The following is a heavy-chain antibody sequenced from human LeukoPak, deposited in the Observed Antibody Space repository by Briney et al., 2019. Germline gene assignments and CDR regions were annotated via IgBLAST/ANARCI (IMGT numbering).Heavy chain of an antibody. CDR1: GGSISSYY. CDR3: ARAYSSSWYGIDY. J-gene: IGHJ4*02. CDR2: IYYSGTT. D-gene: IGHD6-13*01. V-gene: IGHV4-59*08. Sequence: PSETLSLTCSISGGSISSYYWSWIRQPPGKGLEWIGYIYYSGTTNYNPSLKSRVTISVDTFKNQFSLMLSSVTAADTAVYYCARAYSSSWYGIDYWGQGTLVTVSS.